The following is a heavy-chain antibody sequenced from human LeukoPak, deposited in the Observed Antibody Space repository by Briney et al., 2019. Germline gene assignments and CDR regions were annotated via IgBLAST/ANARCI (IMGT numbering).Heavy chain of an antibody. V-gene: IGHV3-30*03. CDR1: GFTFSSYG. J-gene: IGHJ4*02. CDR2: ISYDGSNK. Sequence: GGSLRLSCAASGFTFSSYGMHWVRQAPGKGLEWVAVISYDGSNKYYADSEKGRFAISRDNSKNTLYLQMNSLRAEDTAVYYCAADFDYWGQGTLVTVSS. CDR3: AADFDY.